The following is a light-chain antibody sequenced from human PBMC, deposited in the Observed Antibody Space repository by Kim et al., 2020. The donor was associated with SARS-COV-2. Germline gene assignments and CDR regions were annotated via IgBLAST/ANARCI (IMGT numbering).Light chain of an antibody. V-gene: IGKV3-20*01. CDR2: GAS. CDR1: QSVSSSY. CDR3: QQYGSSP. Sequence: SLSPGERATLSCRASQSVSSSYLAWYQQKPGQAPRLLIYGASNRATGIPDRFSGSGSGADFTLTITRLEPEDFAVYYCQQYGSSPFGGGTKVDIK. J-gene: IGKJ4*01.